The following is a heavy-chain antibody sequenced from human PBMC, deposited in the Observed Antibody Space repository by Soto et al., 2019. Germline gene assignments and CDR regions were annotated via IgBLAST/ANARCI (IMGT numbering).Heavy chain of an antibody. CDR2: INHSGSI. J-gene: IGHJ4*02. V-gene: IGHV4-34*01. D-gene: IGHD3-22*01. Sequence: SETLSLTCAVYGWSFSGYYLSWTRQPPGKGLEWIGEINHSGSINYNPSLKSRVTISVDTSKNQFSLKLRSVTAADTAIYYCARGNGMILAVQGDAPDKYYLDFWSQGTLVTVSS. CDR1: GWSFSGYY. CDR3: ARGNGMILAVQGDAPDKYYLDF.